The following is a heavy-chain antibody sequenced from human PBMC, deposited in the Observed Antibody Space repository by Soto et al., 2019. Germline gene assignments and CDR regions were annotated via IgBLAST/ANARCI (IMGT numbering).Heavy chain of an antibody. V-gene: IGHV3-30-3*01. Sequence: LRLSCAASGFTFSSYAMHWVRQAPGKGLEWVAVISYDGSNKYYADSVKGRFTISRDNSKNTLYLQMNSLRAEDTAVYYCARDGYGYGFHDAFDIWGQGTMVTVSS. CDR2: ISYDGSNK. J-gene: IGHJ3*02. D-gene: IGHD5-18*01. CDR3: ARDGYGYGFHDAFDI. CDR1: GFTFSSYA.